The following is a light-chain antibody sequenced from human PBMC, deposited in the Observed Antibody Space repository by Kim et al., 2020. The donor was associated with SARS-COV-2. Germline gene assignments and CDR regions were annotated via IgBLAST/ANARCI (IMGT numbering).Light chain of an antibody. V-gene: IGKV3-20*01. Sequence: EIVLTQSPGTLSLSPGERATLSCRGSQTVSSTFLAWYQQKPGQPPRLLISGTSTRATGIPDRFSGSGSGTDFTLTISRLEPEDFALYYCQQYGRPPLTFGGGTKVDIK. CDR1: QTVSSTF. J-gene: IGKJ4*01. CDR3: QQYGRPPLT. CDR2: GTS.